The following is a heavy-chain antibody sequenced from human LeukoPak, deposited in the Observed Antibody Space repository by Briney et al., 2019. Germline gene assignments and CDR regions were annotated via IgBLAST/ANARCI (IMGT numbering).Heavy chain of an antibody. J-gene: IGHJ4*02. CDR1: GGSISSYY. V-gene: IGHV4-59*01. Sequence: SETLSLTCTVSGGSISSYYWSWIRRPPGKGLEWIGYIYYSGSTNYNPSLKSRVTISVDTSKNQFSLKLSSVTAADTAVYYCARAYNDFWSGSLLNWGQGTLVTVSS. CDR2: IYYSGST. D-gene: IGHD3-3*01. CDR3: ARAYNDFWSGSLLN.